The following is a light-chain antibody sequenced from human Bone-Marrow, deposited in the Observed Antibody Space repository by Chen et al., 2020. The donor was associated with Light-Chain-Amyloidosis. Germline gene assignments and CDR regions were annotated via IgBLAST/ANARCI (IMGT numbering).Light chain of an antibody. Sequence: EIVMTQSPATLSVSPGERATLSCRAGQSVSINLAWYQQKPGQAPRLLIYGASTRATGIPARFSGSGSGTEFTLTISSLQSEDFAVDYCQHYNNWPPRTFGQGTKVEIK. J-gene: IGKJ1*01. CDR2: GAS. CDR1: QSVSIN. V-gene: IGKV3-15*01. CDR3: QHYNNWPPRT.